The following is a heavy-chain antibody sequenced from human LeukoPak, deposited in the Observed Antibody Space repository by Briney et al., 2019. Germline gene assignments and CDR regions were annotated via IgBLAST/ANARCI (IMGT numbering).Heavy chain of an antibody. CDR1: GFTFSTYE. V-gene: IGHV3-48*03. CDR2: VSSSGSTI. CDR3: ARARSGRYHRYFEY. D-gene: IGHD1-26*01. J-gene: IGHJ4*02. Sequence: GGSLRLSCAASGFTFSTYEMNWVRQAPGKGLEWVSYVSSSGSTIYYADSVKGRFTISRDNAKNSLYLQMNSLRAEDTAVYYCARARSGRYHRYFEYWGQGTLVTVSS.